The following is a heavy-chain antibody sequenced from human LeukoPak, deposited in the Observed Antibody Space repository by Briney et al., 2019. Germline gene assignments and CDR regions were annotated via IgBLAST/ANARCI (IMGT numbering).Heavy chain of an antibody. J-gene: IGHJ4*02. CDR1: GFTFSSYW. CDR3: ARDTSVVAAIFDY. CDR2: IKQDGSEK. Sequence: QPGGSLRLSCAASGFTFSSYWMSWVRQAPGKGLEWVANIKQDGSEKYYVDSVKGRFTISRDNAKNSLYLQMNSLRAEDTAVYYCARDTSVVAAIFDYWGQGTLVTVSS. D-gene: IGHD2-15*01. V-gene: IGHV3-7*01.